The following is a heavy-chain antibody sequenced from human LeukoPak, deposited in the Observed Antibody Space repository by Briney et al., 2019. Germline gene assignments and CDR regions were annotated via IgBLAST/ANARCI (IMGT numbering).Heavy chain of an antibody. CDR2: ISGSGGST. Sequence: GGSLRLSCEVSGFTFSSYAMSWVRQAPGKGLEWVSAISGSGGSTYYADSVKGRFTISRDNSKNTLYLQMNSLRAEDTAVYYCAKDREMATRVYYFDYWGQGTLVTVSS. V-gene: IGHV3-23*01. CDR1: GFTFSSYA. CDR3: AKDREMATRVYYFDY. D-gene: IGHD5-24*01. J-gene: IGHJ4*02.